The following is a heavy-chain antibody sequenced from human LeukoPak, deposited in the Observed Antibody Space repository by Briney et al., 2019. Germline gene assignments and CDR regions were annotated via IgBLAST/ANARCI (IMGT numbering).Heavy chain of an antibody. Sequence: SVSVFCSSSGYTFPNFGITWVRHAPGQGLEGMGWMSAKNSNNFYTENLQGRVTISRDTSTSTAYMEVSGLTSDDTAMYYCARDGGSTVNPYYFDYWGQGTLVSVSS. V-gene: IGHV1-18*01. CDR3: ARDGGSTVNPYYFDY. CDR1: GYTFPNFG. D-gene: IGHD4-17*01. CDR2: MSAKNSNN. J-gene: IGHJ4*02.